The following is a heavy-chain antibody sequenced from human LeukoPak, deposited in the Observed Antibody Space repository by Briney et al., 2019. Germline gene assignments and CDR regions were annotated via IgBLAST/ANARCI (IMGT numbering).Heavy chain of an antibody. D-gene: IGHD3-22*01. CDR3: ARADSSGYYFDY. J-gene: IGHJ4*02. CDR2: VLHSGST. CDR1: GGSISSSKW. V-gene: IGHV4-4*02. Sequence: SRTLSLTCAVSGGSISSSKWWSWLRQPPGKGLEWIGEVLHSGSTYYNPSLKSRVTISVDTSKNQFSLKLSSVTAADTAVYYCARADSSGYYFDYWGQGTLVTVSS.